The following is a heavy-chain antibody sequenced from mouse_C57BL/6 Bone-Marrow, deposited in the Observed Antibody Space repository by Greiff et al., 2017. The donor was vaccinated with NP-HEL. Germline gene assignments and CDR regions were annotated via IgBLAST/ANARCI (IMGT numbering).Heavy chain of an antibody. Sequence: QVHVKQPGAELVMPGASVKLSCKASGYTFTSYWMHWVKQRPGQGLEWIGEIDPSDSYTNYNQKFKGKSTLTVDKSSSTAYMQLSSLTSEDSAVYYCARSDYYASYFDYWGQGTTLTVSS. V-gene: IGHV1-69*01. J-gene: IGHJ2*01. CDR1: GYTFTSYW. CDR3: ARSDYYASYFDY. D-gene: IGHD1-1*01. CDR2: IDPSDSYT.